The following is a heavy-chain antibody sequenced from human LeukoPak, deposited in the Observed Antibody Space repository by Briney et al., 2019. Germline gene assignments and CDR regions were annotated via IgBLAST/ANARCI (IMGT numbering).Heavy chain of an antibody. CDR1: GVSIRNGNYY. Sequence: SQTLSLTCIVSGVSIRNGNYYWNWIRQPPGKGLEWIGNIYFSGSTDYNPSLRSRVSMSVDMSKNQFSLNLNSVTAADTAVYYCARDRNSGYEFDYWGQGTLVTVSS. CDR3: ARDRNSGYEFDY. D-gene: IGHD5-12*01. CDR2: IYFSGST. J-gene: IGHJ4*02. V-gene: IGHV4-30-4*01.